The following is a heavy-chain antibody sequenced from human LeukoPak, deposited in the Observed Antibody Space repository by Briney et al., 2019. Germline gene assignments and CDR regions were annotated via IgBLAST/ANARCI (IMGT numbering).Heavy chain of an antibody. V-gene: IGHV3-23*01. J-gene: IGHJ4*02. CDR2: ISGRGGST. CDR3: AKDKGVWGDYNFDY. CDR1: GFTFSSYA. D-gene: IGHD4-17*01. Sequence: GGSLRLSCAASGFTFSSYAMSWVRQAPGKGLEWVSAISGRGGSTYYADSVKGRFTISRDNSKNTLYLQMNSLRAEDTAVYYCAKDKGVWGDYNFDYWGQGTLVTVSS.